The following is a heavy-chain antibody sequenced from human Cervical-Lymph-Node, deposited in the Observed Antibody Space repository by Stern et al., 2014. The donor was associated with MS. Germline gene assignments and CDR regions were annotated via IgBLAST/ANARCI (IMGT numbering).Heavy chain of an antibody. D-gene: IGHD2-15*01. V-gene: IGHV3-30*01. CDR3: AREGYSSGRAPSFEH. CDR2: LSYDGGE. CDR1: GVVFSTAI. Sequence: VQLVESGGGVVQPGRSLRLSCAASGVVFSTAIMHWVRQAPGKGLQWVAGLSYDGGEYYADSGKGRFRMSRDNLKNTVDLQMNSLSAEDTALYFCAREGYSSGRAPSFEHWGRGAPVTVSS. J-gene: IGHJ4*02.